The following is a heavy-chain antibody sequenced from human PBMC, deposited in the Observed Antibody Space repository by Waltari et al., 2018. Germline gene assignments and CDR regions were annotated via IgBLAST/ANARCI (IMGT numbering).Heavy chain of an antibody. Sequence: QPPGKGLEWIGEINHSGSTNYNPSLKSRVTISVDTSKNQFSLKLSSVTAAQTAVYYCAIGPRMVRALGGYYYYYYGMDVFGQGTTVTVSS. CDR2: INHSGST. V-gene: IGHV4-34*01. D-gene: IGHD3-10*01. CDR3: AIGPRMVRALGGYYYYYYGMDV. J-gene: IGHJ6*02.